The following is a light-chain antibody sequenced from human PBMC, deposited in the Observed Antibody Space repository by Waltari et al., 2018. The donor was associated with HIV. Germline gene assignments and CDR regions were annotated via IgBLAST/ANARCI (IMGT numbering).Light chain of an antibody. V-gene: IGKV1-8*01. Sequence: AIRMTQSPSSFSASTGDRVTITCRASQRVSSYLAWYQQKPGKAPNLLIYSASTLHSGVPSRFSGSGSGTDCTLTISGLQSEDFASYYCQQYYTYPHTFGQGTKLEIQ. CDR3: QQYYTYPHT. CDR1: QRVSSY. CDR2: SAS. J-gene: IGKJ2*01.